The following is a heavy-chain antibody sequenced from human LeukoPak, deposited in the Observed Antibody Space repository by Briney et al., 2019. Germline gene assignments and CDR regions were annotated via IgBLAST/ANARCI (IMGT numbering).Heavy chain of an antibody. J-gene: IGHJ1*01. CDR2: INHSGST. CDR1: GGSFSGYY. Sequence: PSETLSLTCAVYGGSFSGYYWSWIRQPPGKGLEWIGEINHSGSTNYNPSLKSRVTISVDTYKNQFSLKLSSVTAADTAVYYCAKTYGSGSYYPHWGQGTLVTVSS. V-gene: IGHV4-34*01. CDR3: AKTYGSGSYYPH. D-gene: IGHD3-10*01.